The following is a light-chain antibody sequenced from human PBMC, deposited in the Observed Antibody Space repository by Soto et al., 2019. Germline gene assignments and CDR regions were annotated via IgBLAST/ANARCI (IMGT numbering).Light chain of an antibody. J-gene: IGKJ1*01. CDR2: KAS. V-gene: IGKV1-5*03. CDR1: QSISSW. CDR3: QQYNSQRT. Sequence: NQMTQSPSTLSASVGDRVTITCRASQSISSWLAWYQQKPGKAPKLLIYKASSLESGVPSRFSGSGSGTEFTLTISSLQPDDFETYYCQQYNSQRTFGQGTKVDIK.